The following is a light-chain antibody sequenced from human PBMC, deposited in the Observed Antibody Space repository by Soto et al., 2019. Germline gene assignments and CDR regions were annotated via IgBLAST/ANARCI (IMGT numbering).Light chain of an antibody. Sequence: DIQMTQSPSSLSASVGDRVIITCRASLTIGDSLSWFQQKAGKPPTLLIYGASALHSGVPARFSGSGSGTDFTLTISNMQREDFATYYCQQTYNLPRTVGQGTKVEFK. CDR2: GAS. CDR1: LTIGDS. CDR3: QQTYNLPRT. V-gene: IGKV1-39*01. J-gene: IGKJ1*01.